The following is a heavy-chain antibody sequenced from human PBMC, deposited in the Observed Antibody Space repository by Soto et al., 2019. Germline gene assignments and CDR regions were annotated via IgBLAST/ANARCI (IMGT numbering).Heavy chain of an antibody. J-gene: IGHJ4*02. CDR1: GGTFSSYA. D-gene: IGHD1-26*01. V-gene: IGHV1-69*12. Sequence: QVQLVQSGAEVKKPGSSVKVSCKASGGTFSSYAISWVRQAPGQGLEWMGGIIPIFGTANYAQKFQGRVTIPADESTSTAYRELSSLRSEDTAVYYCAGSYSGSYLRGGVDYWGQGSLVTVSS. CDR3: AGSYSGSYLRGGVDY. CDR2: IIPIFGTA.